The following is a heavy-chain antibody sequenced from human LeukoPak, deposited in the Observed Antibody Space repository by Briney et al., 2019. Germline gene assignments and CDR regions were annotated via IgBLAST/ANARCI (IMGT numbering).Heavy chain of an antibody. V-gene: IGHV3-48*03. J-gene: IGHJ4*02. CDR2: ISSSGTTI. D-gene: IGHD6-13*01. CDR1: GFTFSSYE. Sequence: PGGSLRLSCAASGFTFSSYEMNWVRQAPGKGLEWVSYISSSGTTIYYADSVKGRFTISRDNAKNSPYLQMNSLRAEDTAVYYCARDRGYSSSWDWGQGILVTVSS. CDR3: ARDRGYSSSWD.